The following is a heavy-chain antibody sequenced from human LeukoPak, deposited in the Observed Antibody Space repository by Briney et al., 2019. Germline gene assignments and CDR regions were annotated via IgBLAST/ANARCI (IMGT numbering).Heavy chain of an antibody. CDR3: ARRDFDY. Sequence: GGSLRLSCAASGFTFSSYEMSWVRQAPGKGLEWISYISGSGTTIYYAGSVQGRFTISRDNAKNSLYLQMNSLRAEDTAVYYCARRDFDYWGQGTLVTVSS. CDR2: ISGSGTTI. CDR1: GFTFSSYE. J-gene: IGHJ4*02. V-gene: IGHV3-48*03.